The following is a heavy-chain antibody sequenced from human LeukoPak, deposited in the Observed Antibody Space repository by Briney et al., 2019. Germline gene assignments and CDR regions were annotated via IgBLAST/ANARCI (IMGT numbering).Heavy chain of an antibody. V-gene: IGHV3-48*03. CDR2: ISSSGSTI. D-gene: IGHD1-26*01. Sequence: PGGSLRLSCAASGFTFSSYEMNWVRQAPGKGLEWVSYISSSGSTIYYADSVKGRFTISRDNSKNTLYLQMNSLGAEDTAVYYCAGREWELPYYYYYMDVWGKGTTVTISS. CDR1: GFTFSSYE. CDR3: AGREWELPYYYYYMDV. J-gene: IGHJ6*03.